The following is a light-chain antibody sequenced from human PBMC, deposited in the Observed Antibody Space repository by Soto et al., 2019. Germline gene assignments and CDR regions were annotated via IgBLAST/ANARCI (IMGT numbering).Light chain of an antibody. CDR1: QSVSSY. J-gene: IGKJ1*01. V-gene: IGKV3-11*01. Sequence: EIVLTQSPATLSLSPGERATLSCRASQSVSSYLAWYPQKPGQAPRILIYDASNRATGIPARFSGSGSGTDFTLTISSLEPEDFAVYYCQQRSNWPSFGQGTKV. CDR3: QQRSNWPS. CDR2: DAS.